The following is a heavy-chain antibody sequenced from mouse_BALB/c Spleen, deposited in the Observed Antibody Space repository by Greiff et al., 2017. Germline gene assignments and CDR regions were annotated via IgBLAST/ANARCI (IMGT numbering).Heavy chain of an antibody. CDR3: ARYGYDVYAMDY. D-gene: IGHD2-2*01. V-gene: IGHV1S135*01. CDR1: GYAFTSYN. J-gene: IGHJ4*01. Sequence: VQLQQSGPELVKPGASVKVSCKASGYAFTSYNMYWVKQSHGKSLEWIGYIDPYNGGTSYNQKFKGKATLTVDKASSTAYMHLNSLTSEDSAVSSCARYGYDVYAMDYWGQGTSVTVSS. CDR2: IDPYNGGT.